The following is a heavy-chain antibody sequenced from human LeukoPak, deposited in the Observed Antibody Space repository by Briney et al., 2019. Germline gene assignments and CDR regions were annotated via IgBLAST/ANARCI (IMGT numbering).Heavy chain of an antibody. J-gene: IGHJ3*02. D-gene: IGHD2-2*01. V-gene: IGHV1-69*05. Sequence: SVKVSCKASGGTFSSYAISWVRQAPGQGLEWMGGIIPILGTANYAQKFQGRVTITTDESTSTAYMELSSLRSEDTAVYYCARDLGICSSTSCHGSAFDIWGQGTMVTVSS. CDR1: GGTFSSYA. CDR3: ARDLGICSSTSCHGSAFDI. CDR2: IIPILGTA.